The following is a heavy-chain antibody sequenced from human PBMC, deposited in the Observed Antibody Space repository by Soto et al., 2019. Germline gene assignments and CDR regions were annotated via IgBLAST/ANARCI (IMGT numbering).Heavy chain of an antibody. Sequence: ASVKVSFKVSGYTLTELSMHWVRQAPGKGLEWMGGFDPEDGETIYAQKFQGRVTMTEDTSTDTAYMELSSLRSEDTAVYYCATTTPSIAAAGPFDYWGQGTLVTVSS. CDR3: ATTTPSIAAAGPFDY. V-gene: IGHV1-24*01. D-gene: IGHD6-13*01. CDR2: FDPEDGET. CDR1: GYTLTELS. J-gene: IGHJ4*02.